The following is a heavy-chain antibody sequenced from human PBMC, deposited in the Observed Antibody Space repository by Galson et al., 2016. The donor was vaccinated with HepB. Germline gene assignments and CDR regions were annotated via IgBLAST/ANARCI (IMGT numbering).Heavy chain of an antibody. Sequence: ETLSLTCAVSGGSISSSNWWSWVRQPPGKGLEWIGSMYYSGNTYYNPSLKSRVTISVDTSKNQFSLQLSSVTAADTAVYYCARAHCSTVGCNHPYYFDNWGQGTLVTVSS. CDR3: ARAHCSTVGCNHPYYFDN. V-gene: IGHV4-39*01. D-gene: IGHD2-2*01. CDR1: GGSISSSNW. CDR2: MYYSGNT. J-gene: IGHJ4*02.